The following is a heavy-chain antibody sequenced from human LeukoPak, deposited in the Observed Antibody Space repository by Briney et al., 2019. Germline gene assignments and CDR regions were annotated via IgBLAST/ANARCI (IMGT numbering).Heavy chain of an antibody. CDR1: GYTFTGYY. J-gene: IGHJ6*04. Sequence: GASVKVSCKASGYTFTGYYMHWVRQAPGQGLEWMGWINPNSGGTNYAQKFQGWVTMTRDTSISTAYMELSRLRSDDTAVYYCARDSWERIQPRYGYYGMDVWGKGTTVTVSS. V-gene: IGHV1-2*04. D-gene: IGHD5-18*01. CDR3: ARDSWERIQPRYGYYGMDV. CDR2: INPNSGGT.